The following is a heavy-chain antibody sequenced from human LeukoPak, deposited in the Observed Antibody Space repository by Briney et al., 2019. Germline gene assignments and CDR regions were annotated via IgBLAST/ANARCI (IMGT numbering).Heavy chain of an antibody. CDR1: GGTFSSYA. D-gene: IGHD6-13*01. Sequence: GASVKVSCKASGGTFSSYAISWVRQATGQGLEWMGWMNPNSGNTGYAQKFQGRVTITRNTSISTAYMELSSLRSEDTAVYYCARVERQQLALDYWGQGTLVTVSS. CDR2: MNPNSGNT. V-gene: IGHV1-8*03. J-gene: IGHJ4*02. CDR3: ARVERQQLALDY.